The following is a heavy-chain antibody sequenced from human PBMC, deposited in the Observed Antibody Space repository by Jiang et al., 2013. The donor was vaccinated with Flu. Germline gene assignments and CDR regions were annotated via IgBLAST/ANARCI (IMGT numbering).Heavy chain of an antibody. D-gene: IGHD6-19*01. CDR1: GFTFSNYG. CDR3: AKGRYSSALYDAFDI. V-gene: IGHV3-23*01. Sequence: VQLLESGGGVVQPGGSLRLSCAASGFTFSNYGMSWVRQAPGKGLEWVSAISGSGSRTFYADSVKGRFTVSRDNFKNTLYLQINSLRTEDTALYYCAKGRYSSALYDAFDIWGQGTRVTVSS. CDR2: ISGSGSRT. J-gene: IGHJ3*02.